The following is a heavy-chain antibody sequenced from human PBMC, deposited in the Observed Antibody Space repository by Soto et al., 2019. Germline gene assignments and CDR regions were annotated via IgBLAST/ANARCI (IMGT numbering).Heavy chain of an antibody. CDR1: GFTFSSNA. J-gene: IGHJ4*02. D-gene: IGHD3-16*02. Sequence: GGSLRLSCAASGFTFSSNAMSWVRQAPGKGLEWVSVISVSGGSTYYADSVKGRFTISRDNSKNTLYLQMNSLRAEDTAVYYCARGYTPDYWGQGTLVTVSS. V-gene: IGHV3-23*01. CDR2: ISVSGGST. CDR3: ARGYTPDY.